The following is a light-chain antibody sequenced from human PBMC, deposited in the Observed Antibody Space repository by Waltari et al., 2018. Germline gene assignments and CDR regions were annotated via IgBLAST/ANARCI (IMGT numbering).Light chain of an antibody. V-gene: IGKV3-15*01. CDR1: QSVSSN. Sequence: VVLTQSPATLSAPPGASAIISCRASQSVSSNLAWYQQKPGQAPRLLIYDASNRASSIPARFSGSGSGTEFTLTISSLQSEDSATYYCQQYNRWPPITFGQGTRLDIK. CDR3: QQYNRWPPIT. CDR2: DAS. J-gene: IGKJ5*01.